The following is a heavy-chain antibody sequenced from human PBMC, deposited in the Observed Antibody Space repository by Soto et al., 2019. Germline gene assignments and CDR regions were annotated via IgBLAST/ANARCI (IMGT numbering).Heavy chain of an antibody. CDR2: ISGSGGST. V-gene: IGHV3-23*04. CDR1: GFTFKSHA. Sequence: EVQIVESGGGLVQPGGSLRVSCVVSGFTFKSHAMYWVRQAPGKGLEWVSGISGSGGSTAYADSVKGRFTISRDNSKDTLYLQMNSLRAEDTAVYYCTRAQSGSALGFTFYGMDVWGQGTTVTVS. J-gene: IGHJ6*02. D-gene: IGHD1-26*01. CDR3: TRAQSGSALGFTFYGMDV.